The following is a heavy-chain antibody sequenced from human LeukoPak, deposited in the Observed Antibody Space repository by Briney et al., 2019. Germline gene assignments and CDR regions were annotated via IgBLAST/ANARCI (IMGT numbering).Heavy chain of an antibody. J-gene: IGHJ4*02. V-gene: IGHV4-59*08. D-gene: IGHD3-22*01. CDR3: ARGTRGYYDSSGYYGY. CDR2: IFYSGST. Sequence: SETLSLTCTVSGGSISSYYWSWIRQPPGKGLEWIGYIFYSGSTNYNPSLKSRVTISVDTSKNQFSLELSSVTAADTAVYYCARGTRGYYDSSGYYGYWGQGTLVTVSS. CDR1: GGSISSYY.